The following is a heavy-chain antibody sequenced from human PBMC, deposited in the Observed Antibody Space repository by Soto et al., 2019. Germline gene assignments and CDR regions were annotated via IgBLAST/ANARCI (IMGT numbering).Heavy chain of an antibody. CDR3: ARDRGGAIYWFDP. CDR1: GYTFTGYY. CDR2: INPNSGGT. V-gene: IGHV1-2*02. J-gene: IGHJ5*02. Sequence: ASVKVSCKASGYTFTGYYMHWVRQAPGQGLEWMGWINPNSGGTNYAQKFQGRVTMTRDTSISTAYMELSRLRSDDTAVYYCARDRGGAIYWFDPWGQGTLVTGSS. D-gene: IGHD2-2*02.